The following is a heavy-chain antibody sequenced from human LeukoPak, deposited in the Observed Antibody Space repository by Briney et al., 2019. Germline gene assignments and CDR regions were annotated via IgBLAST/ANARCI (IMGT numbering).Heavy chain of an antibody. V-gene: IGHV4-34*01. CDR3: ARGDIVVVVAASNFYYYYGMDV. Sequence: PSETLSLTCAVYGGSFSGYYWSWIRQPPGKGLEGIGETNHSGSTNYNPSLKSRVPISVDTSKHQFSLKLRSVTAADTAVYYCARGDIVVVVAASNFYYYYGMDVWGQGTTVTVSS. CDR1: GGSFSGYY. J-gene: IGHJ6*02. D-gene: IGHD2-15*01. CDR2: TNHSGST.